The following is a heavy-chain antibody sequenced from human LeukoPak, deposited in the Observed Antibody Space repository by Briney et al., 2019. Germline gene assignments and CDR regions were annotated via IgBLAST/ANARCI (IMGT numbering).Heavy chain of an antibody. CDR2: ISSNGDNT. CDR1: GFTFSTYV. Sequence: GGSLRLSCTVSGFTFSTYVMHWVRQAPGKGLEYVSAISSNGDNTYYADSVKGRFTISRDNSKNTLYLQMSSLRADDTAVYYCVRGTGYWGQGTLVTVSS. CDR3: VRGTGY. V-gene: IGHV3-64D*06. J-gene: IGHJ4*02.